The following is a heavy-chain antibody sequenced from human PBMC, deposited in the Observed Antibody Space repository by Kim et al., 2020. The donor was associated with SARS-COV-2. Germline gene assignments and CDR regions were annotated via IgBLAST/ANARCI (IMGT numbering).Heavy chain of an antibody. Sequence: NYTPPLKRRVTILVDTSKHQFALKLSSVTAADTAVYYCARGKKAAGPFDYWGQGTLVTVSS. J-gene: IGHJ4*02. CDR3: ARGKKAAGPFDY. D-gene: IGHD6-13*01. V-gene: IGHV4-59*09.